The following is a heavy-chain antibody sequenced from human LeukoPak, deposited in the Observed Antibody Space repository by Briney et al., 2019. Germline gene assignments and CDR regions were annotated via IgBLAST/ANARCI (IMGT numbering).Heavy chain of an antibody. V-gene: IGHV3-23*01. CDR1: GFTFSTYG. Sequence: GGSLRLSCVASGFTFSTYGMSWVRQAPGKGLEWLSAISGSGGSTYYADSVKGRFTISRDNAKNTLHLQMNSLRAEDTAVYYCARGGYYGSGRYYFDSWGQGTLVTVSS. CDR2: ISGSGGST. D-gene: IGHD3-3*01. J-gene: IGHJ4*02. CDR3: ARGGYYGSGRYYFDS.